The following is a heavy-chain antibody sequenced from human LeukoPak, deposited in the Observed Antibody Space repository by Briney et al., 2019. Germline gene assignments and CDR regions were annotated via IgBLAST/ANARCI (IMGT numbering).Heavy chain of an antibody. CDR1: GFTFSIYA. Sequence: PGGSLRLSCAASGFTFSIYAMSWVRQAPGKGLEWVSAISGSGGTAYYADSVKGRFTISRDNSKNTLYLQMNSLRAEDTAVYYCAKVHMHVAAAADYFDYWGQGTLVTVSS. V-gene: IGHV3-23*01. CDR2: ISGSGGTA. D-gene: IGHD6-13*01. CDR3: AKVHMHVAAAADYFDY. J-gene: IGHJ4*02.